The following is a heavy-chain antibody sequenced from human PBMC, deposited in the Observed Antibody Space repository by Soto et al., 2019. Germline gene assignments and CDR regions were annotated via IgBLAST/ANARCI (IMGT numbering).Heavy chain of an antibody. CDR2: ISAYNGNT. J-gene: IGHJ3*02. Sequence: ASVKVSCKASGYTFTSYGISWVRQAPGQGLEWMGWISAYNGNTNYAQKLQGIVTMTTDTSTSTAYMELRSLRSDDTAVYYCANGRYYYDSSGYYRDAFDIWGQGTMVTVSS. CDR1: GYTFTSYG. D-gene: IGHD3-22*01. V-gene: IGHV1-18*04. CDR3: ANGRYYYDSSGYYRDAFDI.